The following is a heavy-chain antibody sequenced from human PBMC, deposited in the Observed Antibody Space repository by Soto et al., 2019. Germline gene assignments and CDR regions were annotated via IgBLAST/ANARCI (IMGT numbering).Heavy chain of an antibody. CDR2: ICSRSETL. CDR1: GFTFSGYS. J-gene: IGHJ4*02. D-gene: IGHD1-26*01. CDR3: VREDILGSRSFDY. Sequence: EVQLVESGGGLVQPGGSLRLSCAASGFTFSGYSMNWVRQAPGRGLEWLSYICSRSETLYYADSVKGRFTISRDNDKKSVYLQMNSLRDEDTAVYYCVREDILGSRSFDYWGQGTLAIVSS. V-gene: IGHV3-48*02.